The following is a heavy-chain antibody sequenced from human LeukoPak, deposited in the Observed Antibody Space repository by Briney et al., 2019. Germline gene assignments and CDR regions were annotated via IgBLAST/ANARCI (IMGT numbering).Heavy chain of an antibody. CDR2: INPNSGGT. V-gene: IGHV1-2*02. D-gene: IGHD4-17*01. J-gene: IGHJ4*02. Sequence: GASVKVSCKASGYTFTGYYMHWVRQAPGQGLEWMGWINPNSGGTNYAQKFQGRVTMTRDMSTSTVYMELSSLRSEDTAVYYCAREAARATVTTGDFDYWGQGTLVTVSS. CDR1: GYTFTGYY. CDR3: AREAARATVTTGDFDY.